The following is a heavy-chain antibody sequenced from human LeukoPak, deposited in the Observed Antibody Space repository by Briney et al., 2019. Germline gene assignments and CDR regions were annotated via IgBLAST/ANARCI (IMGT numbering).Heavy chain of an antibody. Sequence: GGALRLSCAASGFTFSSYAMSWGRQAPGKVLEWVSAISGSGGSTYYADSVKGRFTISRDNSKNTLYRQRNSLRAEDTAVSYCAKQLSIAARPAWGQGTLVTVSS. CDR2: ISGSGGST. CDR1: GFTFSSYA. V-gene: IGHV3-23*01. D-gene: IGHD6-6*01. J-gene: IGHJ5*02. CDR3: AKQLSIAARPA.